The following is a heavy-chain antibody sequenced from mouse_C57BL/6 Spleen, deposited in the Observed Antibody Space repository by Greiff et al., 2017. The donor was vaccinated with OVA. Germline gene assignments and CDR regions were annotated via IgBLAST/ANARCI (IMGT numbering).Heavy chain of an antibody. D-gene: IGHD2-4*01. V-gene: IGHV1-66*01. CDR2: IYPGSGNT. J-gene: IGHJ4*01. CDR3: AVPYDYDAYAMDY. Sequence: LQESGPELVKPGASVKISCKASGYSFTSYYIHWVKQRPGQGLEWIGWIYPGSGNTKYNEKFKGKATLTADTSSSTAYMQLSSLTSEDSAVYYCAVPYDYDAYAMDYWGQGTSVTVSS. CDR1: GYSFTSYY.